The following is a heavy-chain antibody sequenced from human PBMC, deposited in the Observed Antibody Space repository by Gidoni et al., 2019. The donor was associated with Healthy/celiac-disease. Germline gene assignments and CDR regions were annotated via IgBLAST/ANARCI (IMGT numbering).Heavy chain of an antibody. J-gene: IGHJ4*02. D-gene: IGHD3-22*01. CDR1: GFTFSSYS. CDR2: ISSSSSTI. Sequence: EVQLVESGGGLVQPGGSLRLSCAASGFTFSSYSMNWVRQAPGKGLEWVSYISSSSSTIYYADSVKGRFTISRDNAKNSLYLQMNSLRDEDTAVYYCARETYYYDSRGFDYWGQGTLVTVSS. V-gene: IGHV3-48*02. CDR3: ARETYYYDSRGFDY.